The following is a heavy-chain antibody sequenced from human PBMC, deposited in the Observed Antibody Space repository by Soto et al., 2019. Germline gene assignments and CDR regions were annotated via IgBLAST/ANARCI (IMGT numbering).Heavy chain of an antibody. D-gene: IGHD2-15*01. J-gene: IGHJ4*02. V-gene: IGHV5-51*01. CDR2: IYPGDSDT. CDR3: ARHGDCSGGSCYPAWVGY. CDR1: GYSFTSYW. Sequence: GESLKISCKGSGYSFTSYWIGWVRQMPGKGLEWMGIIYPGDSDTRYSPSFQGQVTISADKSISTAYLQWSSLKASDTAMYYCARHGDCSGGSCYPAWVGYSGQATLVTVSS.